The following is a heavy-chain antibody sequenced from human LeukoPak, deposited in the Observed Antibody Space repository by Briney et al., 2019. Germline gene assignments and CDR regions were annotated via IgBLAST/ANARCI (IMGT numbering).Heavy chain of an antibody. CDR2: ISTTRRTI. V-gene: IGHV3-48*01. CDR3: ARAGHADSFGY. D-gene: IGHD3-3*01. Sequence: GGSLRLSCAASGFTLSSYSMNWVRQAPGKGLEWVSYISTTRRTIHYADSVKGRFTISRDNAKNSLYLQMSSLRAEDTAVYYCARAGHADSFGYWGQGALVTVST. J-gene: IGHJ4*02. CDR1: GFTLSSYS.